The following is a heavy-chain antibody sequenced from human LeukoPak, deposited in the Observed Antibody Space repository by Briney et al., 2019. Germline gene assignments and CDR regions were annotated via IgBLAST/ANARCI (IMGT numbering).Heavy chain of an antibody. CDR1: GGSFSSGDYY. V-gene: IGHV4-30-4*08. D-gene: IGHD6-19*01. J-gene: IGHJ4*02. CDR3: ARVEGGSGWYYFDY. CDR2: IYYSGST. Sequence: SQTLSLTCTVSGGSFSSGDYYWGWLRQRPGTGLEWIGYIYYSGSTYYNPAIKSRVTIAVDTSKIQFSLKLSSVTAADTAVYYGARVEGGSGWYYFDYWGQGTLVTVSS.